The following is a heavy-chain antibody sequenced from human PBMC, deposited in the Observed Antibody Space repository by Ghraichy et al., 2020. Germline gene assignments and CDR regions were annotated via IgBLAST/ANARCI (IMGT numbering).Heavy chain of an antibody. D-gene: IGHD5-18*01. V-gene: IGHV3-30*02. CDR1: GFTFSSYG. J-gene: IGHJ4*02. Sequence: GGSLRLSCAASGFTFSSYGMHWVRQAPGKGLEWVAFIRYDGSNKYYADSVKGRFTISRDNSKNTLYLQMNSLRAEDTAVYYCAKDGVDTAMVRAWGYWGQGTLVTVSS. CDR2: IRYDGSNK. CDR3: AKDGVDTAMVRAWGY.